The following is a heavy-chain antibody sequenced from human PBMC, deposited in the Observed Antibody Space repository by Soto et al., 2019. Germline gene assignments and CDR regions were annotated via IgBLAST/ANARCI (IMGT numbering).Heavy chain of an antibody. D-gene: IGHD3-3*01. J-gene: IGHJ5*02. CDR1: GGSFSGYY. Sequence: SETLFLTCAVYGGSFSGYYWSWIRQPPGKGLEWIGEINHSGSTNYNPSLKSRVTISVDTSKNQFSLKLSSVTAADTAVYYCARGQVRYDFWSGYSIGWFYPWGQGTLVTVSS. CDR3: ARGQVRYDFWSGYSIGWFYP. V-gene: IGHV4-34*01. CDR2: INHSGST.